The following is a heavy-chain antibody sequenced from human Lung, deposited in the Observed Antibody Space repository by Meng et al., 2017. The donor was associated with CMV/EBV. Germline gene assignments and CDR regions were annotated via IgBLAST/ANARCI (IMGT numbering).Heavy chain of an antibody. CDR2: ISYNGLNE. Sequence: SCAASGFTFSSFAMHWVRQAPGKGLEWVAVISYNGLNEYYADSVKGRFTISRDNSKNTLSLQMNSLRAEDTALYYCVRRQLYCRGSSCYQPVDPRXQGTXVTVSS. CDR1: GFTFSSFA. V-gene: IGHV3-30*04. D-gene: IGHD2-15*01. J-gene: IGHJ5*02. CDR3: VRRQLYCRGSSCYQPVDP.